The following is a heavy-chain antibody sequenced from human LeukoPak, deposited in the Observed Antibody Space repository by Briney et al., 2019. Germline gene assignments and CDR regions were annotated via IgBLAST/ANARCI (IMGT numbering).Heavy chain of an antibody. V-gene: IGHV4-4*07. D-gene: IGHD1-1*01. CDR3: AGSRTTQYYFDC. CDR2: LYTSGST. J-gene: IGHJ4*02. Sequence: PSETLSLTCTVSGGSISSYYWSWIRQPPGKGLEWIGRLYTSGSTNYNPYNPSLQSRVTMSLDTSKNQFSLILSSVTAADTAMYYCAGSRTTQYYFDCWGQGTLVTVSS. CDR1: GGSISSYY.